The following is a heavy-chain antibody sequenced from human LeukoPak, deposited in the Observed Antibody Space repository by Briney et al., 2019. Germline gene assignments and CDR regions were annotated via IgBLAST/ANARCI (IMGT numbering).Heavy chain of an antibody. V-gene: IGHV5-51*01. CDR2: IYPGDSDT. J-gene: IGHJ4*02. Sequence: GASLEISCAGSGSCFTSYWIGWVRPMPGKGLEWMGIIYPGDSDTRYSPSFQGQVTISADKSISTAYLQWSSLKASDTAMYYCARHSTRIPLYYFDYWGQGTLVTVSS. D-gene: IGHD2/OR15-2a*01. CDR3: ARHSTRIPLYYFDY. CDR1: GSCFTSYW.